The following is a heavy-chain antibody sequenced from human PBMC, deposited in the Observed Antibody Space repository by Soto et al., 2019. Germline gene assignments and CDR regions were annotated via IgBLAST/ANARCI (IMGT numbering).Heavy chain of an antibody. Sequence: QMQLVQSGAEVKKAGASVKVSCKASGYTFTSNYMHWVRQAPGQGLEWMGIIDPTDGSTTYAQKFQGRVTMTGDTSTITVYMELGSLRINDTAVYYCARSYHYDSSGFYYWGQGTLVTVSS. V-gene: IGHV1-46*01. CDR3: ARSYHYDSSGFYY. CDR2: IDPTDGST. CDR1: GYTFTSNY. D-gene: IGHD3-22*01. J-gene: IGHJ4*02.